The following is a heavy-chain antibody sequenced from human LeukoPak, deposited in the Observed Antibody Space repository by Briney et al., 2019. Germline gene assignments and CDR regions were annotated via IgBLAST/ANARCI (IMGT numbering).Heavy chain of an antibody. CDR2: IYYSGST. CDR3: AREGSLYDYYFDY. D-gene: IGHD3-16*01. CDR1: GGSISSYY. V-gene: IGHV4-59*01. Sequence: SETLSLTCTVSGGSISSYYWSWIRQPPGKGLEWIGYIYYSGSTNYNPSLTSRVTISVDTSKNQFSLILSSVAAADTAVYYCAREGSLYDYYFDYWGQGTLVTVSP. J-gene: IGHJ4*02.